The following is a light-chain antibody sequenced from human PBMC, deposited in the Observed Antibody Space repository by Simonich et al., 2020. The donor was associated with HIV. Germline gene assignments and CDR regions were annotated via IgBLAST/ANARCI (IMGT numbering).Light chain of an antibody. V-gene: IGKV4-1*01. CDR2: GAS. Sequence: DIVMTQSPDSLAVSLGERATINCKASQSVLYSSNNKNYLVWYQQKPGQPPKLLIYGASTRESGVPDLFRGSGSGTDFTLTISSLQAEDVAVYYCQQYYSTPPYTFGQGTKLEIK. CDR1: QSVLYSSNNKNY. J-gene: IGKJ2*01. CDR3: QQYYSTPPYT.